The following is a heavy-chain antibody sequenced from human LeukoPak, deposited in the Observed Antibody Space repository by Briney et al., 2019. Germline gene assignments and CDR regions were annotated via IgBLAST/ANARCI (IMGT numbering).Heavy chain of an antibody. J-gene: IGHJ5*01. V-gene: IGHV4-34*01. CDR1: GGSFSGYY. CDR2: INHSGST. CDR3: GGGLGYCSSTRCPPDS. Sequence: SETLSLTCAVYGGSFSGYYWSWIRQPPGKGLEWIGEINHSGSTNYNPSLKSRVTISVDTSKNQFSLKLSSVTAADTAFYYCGGGLGYCSSTRCPPDSWGQGTLVTVSS. D-gene: IGHD2-2*01.